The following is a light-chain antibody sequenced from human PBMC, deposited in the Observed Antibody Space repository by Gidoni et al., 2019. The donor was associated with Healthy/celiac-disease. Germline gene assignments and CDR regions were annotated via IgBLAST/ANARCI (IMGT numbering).Light chain of an antibody. CDR3: QAWDSSTVV. J-gene: IGLJ2*01. V-gene: IGLV3-1*01. CDR2: QDS. CDR1: KLGDKY. Sequence: SYEVTQPTSVSVSPGQTASITCSGDKLGDKYACWYQQKPGQSPLLVIYQDSKRPSGIPERFSGSNSGNTATLTISGTQAMDEADYYCQAWDSSTVVFGGGTKLAVL.